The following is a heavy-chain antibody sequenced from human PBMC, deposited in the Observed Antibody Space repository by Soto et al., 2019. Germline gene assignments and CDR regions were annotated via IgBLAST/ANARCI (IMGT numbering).Heavy chain of an antibody. Sequence: SETLSLTCAVYGGSFSGYYWSWIRQPPGKGLEWIGEINHSGSTNYNPSLKSRVTISVDTSKNQFSLKLSSVTAADTAVYYCARRIAARLAYYYYYGMDVWGQGTTVTVSS. J-gene: IGHJ6*02. CDR3: ARRIAARLAYYYYYGMDV. CDR1: GGSFSGYY. D-gene: IGHD6-6*01. CDR2: INHSGST. V-gene: IGHV4-34*01.